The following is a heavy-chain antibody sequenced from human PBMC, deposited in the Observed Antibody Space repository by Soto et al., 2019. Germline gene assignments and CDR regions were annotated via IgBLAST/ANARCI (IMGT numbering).Heavy chain of an antibody. CDR2: IYYSGST. Sequence: SETLSLTCTVSSGSISSYYWSWIRQPPGKGLEWIGYIYYSGSTKYNPSLKTRVTMSIDTSKNQFSLRLSSVTAADTAVYFCARHCSGGSCYSGAEYFQHWGQGILVT. J-gene: IGHJ1*01. V-gene: IGHV4-59*08. CDR1: SGSISSYY. D-gene: IGHD2-15*01. CDR3: ARHCSGGSCYSGAEYFQH.